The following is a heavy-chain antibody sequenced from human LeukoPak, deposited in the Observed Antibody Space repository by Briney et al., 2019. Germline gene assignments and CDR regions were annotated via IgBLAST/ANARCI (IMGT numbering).Heavy chain of an antibody. D-gene: IGHD6-19*01. CDR2: ITIGSYI. J-gene: IGHJ5*02. Sequence: GGSLRLSCAASGFTFSSYSMNWVRQAPGKGLEWVSSITIGSYIYYADSVKGRFTISRDNAKNSLYLQMNSLRAEDTAVYYCARGASGWYTNWFDPWGQGTLVTVSS. V-gene: IGHV3-21*01. CDR1: GFTFSSYS. CDR3: ARGASGWYTNWFDP.